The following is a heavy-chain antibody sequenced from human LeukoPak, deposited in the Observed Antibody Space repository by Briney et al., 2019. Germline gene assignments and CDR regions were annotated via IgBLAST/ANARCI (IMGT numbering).Heavy chain of an antibody. CDR1: GGSISSGGYS. CDR2: IYYSGST. J-gene: IGHJ4*02. D-gene: IGHD1-26*01. CDR3: ARVPDGHSGSFDY. Sequence: TSETLSLTCTVSGGSISSGGYSWSWIRQHPGKGLEWIGYIYYSGSTYYNPSLKSRVTISVDTSKNQFSLKLSSVTAADTAVYYCARVPDGHSGSFDYWGQGTLVTVSS. V-gene: IGHV4-31*03.